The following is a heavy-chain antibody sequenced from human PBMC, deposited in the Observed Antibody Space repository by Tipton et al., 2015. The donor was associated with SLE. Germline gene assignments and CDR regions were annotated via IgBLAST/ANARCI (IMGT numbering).Heavy chain of an antibody. Sequence: TLSLTCTISGGSITISNYYWTRIRQSPGKGLEWNGYIYYSGNTNYNPSLKSRITISEDTSKNQFSLKLTSVTAADTAVYFCARGWGSTSSLFDYWGQGTLVTVSS. V-gene: IGHV4-61*01. CDR1: GGSITISNYY. J-gene: IGHJ4*02. CDR2: IYYSGNT. CDR3: ARGWGSTSSLFDY. D-gene: IGHD6-6*01.